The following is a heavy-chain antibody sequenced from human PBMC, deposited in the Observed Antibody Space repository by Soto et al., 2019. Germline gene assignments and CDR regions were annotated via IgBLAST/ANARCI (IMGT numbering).Heavy chain of an antibody. CDR3: ARALITMVRPLDY. Sequence: PGGSLRLSCAASGFTFSSYGMHWVRQAPGKGLEGVAVIWYDGSKRYYADSVKGRFTISRDDSKNTLYLQMNSLRVEDTAVYYCARALITMVRPLDYWGQGTLVTSPQ. V-gene: IGHV3-33*01. J-gene: IGHJ4*02. CDR2: IWYDGSKR. D-gene: IGHD3-10*01. CDR1: GFTFSSYG.